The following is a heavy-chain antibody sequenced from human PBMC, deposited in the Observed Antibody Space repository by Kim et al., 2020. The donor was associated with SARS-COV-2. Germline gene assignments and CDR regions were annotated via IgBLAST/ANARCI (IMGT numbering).Heavy chain of an antibody. V-gene: IGHV3-23*01. CDR2: ISGSGGST. CDR1: GFTFSSYA. J-gene: IGHJ4*02. D-gene: IGHD1-1*01. Sequence: GGSLRLSCAASGFTFSSYAMSWVRQAPGKGLEWVSAISGSGGSTYYADSVKGRFTISRDNSKNTLYLQMNSLRAEDTAVYYCAKDRNWNDPFSSDYFDYWGQGTLVTVSS. CDR3: AKDRNWNDPFSSDYFDY.